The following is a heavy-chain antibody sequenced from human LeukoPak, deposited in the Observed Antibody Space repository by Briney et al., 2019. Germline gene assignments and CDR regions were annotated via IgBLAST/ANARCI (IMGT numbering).Heavy chain of an antibody. CDR2: INPNSGGT. J-gene: IGHJ1*01. V-gene: IGHV1-2*04. CDR1: GYTFTGYY. D-gene: IGHD6-13*01. CDR3: ARAFDSGGSSWYDPPQYFQH. Sequence: ASVKVSCKASGYTFTGYYMHWVRQAPGQGLEWMGWINPNSGGTNYAQKFQGWVTMTRDTSISTAYMELSRLRSDDTAVYYCARAFDSGGSSWYDPPQYFQHWGQGTLVTVSS.